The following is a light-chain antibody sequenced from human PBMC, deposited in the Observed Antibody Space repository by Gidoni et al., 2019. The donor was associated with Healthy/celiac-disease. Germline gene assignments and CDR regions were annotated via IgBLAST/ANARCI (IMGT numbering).Light chain of an antibody. CDR1: QSVSSY. V-gene: IGKV3-11*01. Sequence: EIVLTQSPATLSLSPGERATRSCRASQSVSSYLAWYQQKPGQAPRLLIYDASNRATGLPARFSGSGSGTDFTLTISSLEPEDFAVYYCQQRSNWPPWTFGQGTKVEIK. CDR2: DAS. J-gene: IGKJ1*01. CDR3: QQRSNWPPWT.